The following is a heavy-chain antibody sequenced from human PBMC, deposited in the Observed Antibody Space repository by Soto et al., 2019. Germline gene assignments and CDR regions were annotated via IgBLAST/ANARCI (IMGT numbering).Heavy chain of an antibody. CDR1: GGSISSGGYS. CDR2: IYHSGST. CDR3: ARALYSSYYYYGMDV. Sequence: QLQLQESGSGLVKPSQTLSLTCAVSGGSISSGGYSWSWIRQPPGKGLEWIGHIYHSGSTYYNPSLKSRVTISVDRSKNQFSLKLSSVTAADTAVYYCARALYSSYYYYGMDVWGQGTTVTVSS. D-gene: IGHD5-18*01. V-gene: IGHV4-30-2*01. J-gene: IGHJ6*02.